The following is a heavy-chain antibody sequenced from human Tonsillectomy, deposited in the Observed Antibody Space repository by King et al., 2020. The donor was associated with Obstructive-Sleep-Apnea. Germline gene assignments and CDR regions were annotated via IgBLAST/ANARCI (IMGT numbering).Heavy chain of an antibody. V-gene: IGHV3-30-3*01. Sequence: VQLVESGGGVVQPGKSLRLSCAASGFTFSTFTMHWVRQAPGKGLEWVAVISYDGSNKYYADSLKGRFTISRDNSRNTLYLQLDSLRPDETAVYYCARGDHYDSSDYRGAFDYWGQGTLVTVSS. J-gene: IGHJ4*02. CDR1: GFTFSTFT. CDR3: ARGDHYDSSDYRGAFDY. D-gene: IGHD3-22*01. CDR2: ISYDGSNK.